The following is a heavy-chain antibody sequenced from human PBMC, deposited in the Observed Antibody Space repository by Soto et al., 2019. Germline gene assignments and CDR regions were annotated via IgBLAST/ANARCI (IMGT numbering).Heavy chain of an antibody. V-gene: IGHV1-46*01. D-gene: IGHD5-18*01. J-gene: IGHJ6*02. CDR2: INPSGGST. CDR1: GYTFTSYY. CDR3: ARGSLETAMVVYYYYGMDV. Sequence: ASVKVSCKASGYTFTSYYMHWVRQAPGQGLEWMGIINPSGGSTSYAQKFQGRVTMTRDTSTSTVYMELSSLRSEDTAVYYCARGSLETAMVVYYYYGMDVWGQGTTVTVS.